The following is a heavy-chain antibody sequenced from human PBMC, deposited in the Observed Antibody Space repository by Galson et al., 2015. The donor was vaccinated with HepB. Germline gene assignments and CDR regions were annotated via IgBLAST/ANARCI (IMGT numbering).Heavy chain of an antibody. CDR1: GYSFSSYS. Sequence: SVKVSCKASGYSFSSYSIHWVRQAPGQRLEWMGWITAGNGKTKYSQKFQGRVTITRDTSASTAYMELTSLTSEDTAVYYCARSGILTAYHDYWGQGTLVTVSS. CDR2: ITAGNGKT. CDR3: ARSGILTAYHDY. V-gene: IGHV1-3*01. D-gene: IGHD3-9*01. J-gene: IGHJ4*02.